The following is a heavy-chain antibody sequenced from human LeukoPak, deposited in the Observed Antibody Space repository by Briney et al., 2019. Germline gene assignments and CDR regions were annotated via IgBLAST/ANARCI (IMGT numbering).Heavy chain of an antibody. V-gene: IGHV5-51*01. CDR2: IYPGDSDT. CDR3: ARLWGLYSGYDYVGY. J-gene: IGHJ4*02. CDR1: GYSFTSYW. D-gene: IGHD5-12*01. Sequence: GESLKISCKGSGYSFTSYWIGWVRQLPGKGLEWMGIIYPGDSDTRYSPSFQGQVTISADKSISTAYLQWSSLKASDTAMYYCARLWGLYSGYDYVGYWGQGTLVTVSS.